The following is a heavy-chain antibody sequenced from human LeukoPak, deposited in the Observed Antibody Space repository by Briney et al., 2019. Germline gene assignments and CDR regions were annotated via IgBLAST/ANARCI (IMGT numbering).Heavy chain of an antibody. D-gene: IGHD6-13*01. J-gene: IGHJ4*02. CDR2: ISYDGSNK. Sequence: GRSLRLSCAASRFTFSSYAMHWVRQAPGKGLEWVAVISYDGSNKYYADSVKGRFTISRDNSKNTLYLQMNSLRAEDTAVYYCASSAAALDYWGQGTLVTVSS. V-gene: IGHV3-30*01. CDR3: ASSAAALDY. CDR1: RFTFSSYA.